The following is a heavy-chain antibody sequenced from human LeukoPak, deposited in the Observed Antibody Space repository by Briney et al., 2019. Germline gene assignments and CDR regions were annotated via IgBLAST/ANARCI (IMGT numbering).Heavy chain of an antibody. CDR3: ARDGESDSSGYYLVPSAFDI. D-gene: IGHD3-22*01. Sequence: PSETLSLTCTVSGGSISSSSYYWGWIRQPPGKGLEWIGSIYYSGSTYYNPSLKSRVTISVDTSKNQFSLKLSSVTAADTAVYYCARDGESDSSGYYLVPSAFDIWGQGTMVTVSS. CDR1: GGSISSSSYY. J-gene: IGHJ3*02. V-gene: IGHV4-39*07. CDR2: IYYSGST.